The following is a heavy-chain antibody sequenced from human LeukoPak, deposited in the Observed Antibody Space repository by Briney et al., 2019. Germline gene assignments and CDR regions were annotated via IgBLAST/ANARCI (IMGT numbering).Heavy chain of an antibody. D-gene: IGHD3-10*01. J-gene: IGHJ3*02. V-gene: IGHV3-21*04. CDR1: GFTFNSYR. Sequence: GGSLRLSCAASGFTFNSYRMNWGRQAPGKGLEWVSSISSSSSYIYYADSVKDRFTISRDNAKNSLYLQMNSLRAEDTAVYYCARHYYGSGSYYSNAFDIWGQGTMVTVSS. CDR3: ARHYYGSGSYYSNAFDI. CDR2: ISSSSSYI.